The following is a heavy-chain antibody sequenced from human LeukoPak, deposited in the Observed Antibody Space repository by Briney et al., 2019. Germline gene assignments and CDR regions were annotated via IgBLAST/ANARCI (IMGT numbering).Heavy chain of an antibody. Sequence: GASGNVSCKASGYTFTVYYIRWVRQAPGQGLEWMGWINPNSGGTNYAQKFQGRVNMTMDTSISTAYMELSRLRSDDTAVYYCARAGGYVRRTNTFDYWGQGTLVTVSS. D-gene: IGHD5-18*01. CDR2: INPNSGGT. CDR3: ARAGGYVRRTNTFDY. CDR1: GYTFTVYY. V-gene: IGHV1-2*02. J-gene: IGHJ4*02.